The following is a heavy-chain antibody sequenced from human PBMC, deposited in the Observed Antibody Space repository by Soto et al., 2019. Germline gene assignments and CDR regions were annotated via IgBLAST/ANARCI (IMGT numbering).Heavy chain of an antibody. V-gene: IGHV1-8*01. Sequence: QVQLVQSGAEVKKPGASVKVSCKASGYTFTSYDINWVRQATGQGLEWMGWMNPNSVNTGNAQKFPGRITMTRNTSISTAYMELSSLRSEDTAVYYCARSVEGLASVDSWGKGTLVTVSS. J-gene: IGHJ4*02. CDR1: GYTFTSYD. CDR2: MNPNSVNT. CDR3: ARSVEGLASVDS. D-gene: IGHD6-19*01.